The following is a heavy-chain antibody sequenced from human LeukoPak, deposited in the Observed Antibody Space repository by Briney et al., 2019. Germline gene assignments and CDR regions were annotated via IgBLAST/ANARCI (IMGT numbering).Heavy chain of an antibody. J-gene: IGHJ4*02. CDR2: ISSSSSYI. V-gene: IGHV3-21*04. CDR3: ARYPDAGYFDY. D-gene: IGHD1-14*01. Sequence: GGSLRLSCAASGFTFSSYSRNWVRQAPGKGLEWVSSISSSSSYIYYADSVKGRFTISRDNAKNSLYLQMNGLRAEDTAVYYCARYPDAGYFDYWGQGTLVTVSS. CDR1: GFTFSSYS.